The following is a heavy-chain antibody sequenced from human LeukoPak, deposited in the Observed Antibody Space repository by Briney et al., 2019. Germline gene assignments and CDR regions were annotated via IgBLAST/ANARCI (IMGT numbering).Heavy chain of an antibody. CDR3: ARQHCSGGDCYFFD. Sequence: GGSLRLSCAASGFTFSSYAMSWVRQAPGKGLEWVSAISGSGGSTYYADSVKGRFTISRDNSKNTLYPQLNSLRAEDTAVYYCARQHCSGGDCYFFDWGQGTLVTVSS. CDR2: ISGSGGST. V-gene: IGHV3-23*01. CDR1: GFTFSSYA. D-gene: IGHD2-15*01. J-gene: IGHJ4*02.